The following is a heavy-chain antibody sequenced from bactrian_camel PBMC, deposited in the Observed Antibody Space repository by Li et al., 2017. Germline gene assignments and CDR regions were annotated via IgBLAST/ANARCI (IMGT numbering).Heavy chain of an antibody. CDR2: INNGGGST. Sequence: VESGGGLVQPGGSLRLSCATSGFIFSNSGMRWVRQAPGKGLEWVSSINNGGGSTYYADSVKGRFTISRDNAKNTVYLLMNSLKPEDTAVYYCVKPNPDARGGFDHWGQGTQVTVS. D-gene: IGHD1*01. J-gene: IGHJ4*01. CDR1: GFIFSNSG. V-gene: IGHV3S35*01. CDR3: VKPNPDARGGFDH.